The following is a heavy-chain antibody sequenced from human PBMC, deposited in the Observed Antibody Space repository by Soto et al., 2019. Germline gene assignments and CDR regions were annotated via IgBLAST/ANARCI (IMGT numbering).Heavy chain of an antibody. CDR1: GGSISSSSYY. V-gene: IGHV4-39*01. D-gene: IGHD3-10*01. CDR2: IYYSGST. Sequence: SETLSLTCTVSGGSISSSSYYWGWIRQPPGKGLEWIGSIYYSGSTYYNPSLKSRVTISVDTSKNQFSLKLSSLTAADTAVYYCARLANYYGSGRYYNWDYWGQGTLVTAPQ. J-gene: IGHJ4*02. CDR3: ARLANYYGSGRYYNWDY.